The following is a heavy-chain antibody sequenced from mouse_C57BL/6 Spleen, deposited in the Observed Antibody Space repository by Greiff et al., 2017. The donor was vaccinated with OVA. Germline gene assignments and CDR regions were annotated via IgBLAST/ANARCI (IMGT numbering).Heavy chain of an antibody. V-gene: IGHV1-50*01. D-gene: IGHD2-3*01. CDR3: ATMGRGYFDV. CDR2: IDPSDSYT. Sequence: QVHVKQSGAELVKPGASVKLSCKASGYTFTSYWMQWVKQRPGQGLEWIGEIDPSDSYTNYNQKFKGKATLTVDTSSSTAYMQLSSLTSEDSAVYYCATMGRGYFDVWGTGTTVTVSS. CDR1: GYTFTSYW. J-gene: IGHJ1*03.